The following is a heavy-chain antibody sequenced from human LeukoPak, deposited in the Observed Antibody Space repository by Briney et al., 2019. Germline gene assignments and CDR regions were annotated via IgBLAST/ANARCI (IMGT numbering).Heavy chain of an antibody. CDR2: ISGSGGST. CDR1: GFTFSSYA. V-gene: IGHV3-23*01. Sequence: PGGSLRLSCAASGFTFSSYAMSWVRQAPGDGLEGLSGISGSGGSTFYADSVKGRFTISRDNSKNTLYLQMSRLRAEDTAVYYCAKGHSVYIREFDYRGQGTLVTVSS. J-gene: IGHJ4*02. D-gene: IGHD5/OR15-5a*01. CDR3: AKGHSVYIREFDY.